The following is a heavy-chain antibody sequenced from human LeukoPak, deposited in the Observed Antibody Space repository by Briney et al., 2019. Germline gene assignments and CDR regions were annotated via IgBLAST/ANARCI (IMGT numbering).Heavy chain of an antibody. V-gene: IGHV6-1*01. J-gene: IGHJ5*02. D-gene: IGHD3-16*01. CDR1: GDSVSSNSAA. Sequence: SQTLSLTCAISGDSVSSNSAAWNWIRQSPSRGLEWLGRTYYRSKWYNDYAVSVKSRITINPDTSKNQFSLKVTSVTASDTAMYYCVRDHVSPGLSNWFDPWGQGTLVTVSS. CDR2: TYYRSKWYN. CDR3: VRDHVSPGLSNWFDP.